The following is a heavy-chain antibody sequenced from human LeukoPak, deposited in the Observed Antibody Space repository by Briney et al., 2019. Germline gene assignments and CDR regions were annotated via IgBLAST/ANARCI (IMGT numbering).Heavy chain of an antibody. CDR1: GFTFDDYA. CDR2: ISWNSGSI. V-gene: IGHV3-9*01. J-gene: IGHJ4*02. Sequence: GGSLRISCAASGFTFDDYAMQWVREAPGKGLAWVSGISWNSGSIGYADAVKGRFTISRDNAKNSLYLQMNSLRAEDTALYYCAKDGAAYSNLDYWGQGTLVTVSS. CDR3: AKDGAAYSNLDY. D-gene: IGHD4-11*01.